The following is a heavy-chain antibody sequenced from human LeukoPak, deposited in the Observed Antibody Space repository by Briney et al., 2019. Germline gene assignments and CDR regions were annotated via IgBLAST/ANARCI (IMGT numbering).Heavy chain of an antibody. D-gene: IGHD2-2*02. V-gene: IGHV3-21*01. CDR3: ARDGEDCSSTSCYTSDY. J-gene: IGHJ4*02. CDR1: GFTFSSYS. CDR2: ISSSSSYI. Sequence: GGSLRLSCAASGFTFSSYSMNWVRQAPGKGLEWVSSISSSSSYIYYADSVKGRFTISRDNAKNSLYLQMNSLRAEDTAVYYCARDGEDCSSTSCYTSDYWGQGTLVTVSS.